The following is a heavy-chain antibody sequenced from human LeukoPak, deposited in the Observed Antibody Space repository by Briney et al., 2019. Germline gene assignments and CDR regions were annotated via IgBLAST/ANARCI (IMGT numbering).Heavy chain of an antibody. CDR1: GGSISSYY. V-gene: IGHV4-59*01. Sequence: SETLSLTCTVSGGSISSYYWSWIRQPPGKGLEWIGYIYYSGSTNYNPSLKSRVTISVDTSKNQFSLKLSSVTAADTAVYYCARRVPGIAAVRRFDPWGQGTLVTVSS. J-gene: IGHJ5*02. D-gene: IGHD6-13*01. CDR3: ARRVPGIAAVRRFDP. CDR2: IYYSGST.